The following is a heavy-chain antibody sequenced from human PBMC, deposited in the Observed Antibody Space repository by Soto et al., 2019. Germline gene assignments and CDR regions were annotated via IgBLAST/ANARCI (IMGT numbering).Heavy chain of an antibody. Sequence: HPGGSLRLSCAASGFTFSSYSMNWVRQAPGKGLEWVSYISSSSSTIYYADSVKGRFTISRDNAKNSLYLQMNSLRAEDTAVYYCARVPVDVVVVAATQSPYMDVWGKGTTVTVSS. D-gene: IGHD2-15*01. CDR3: ARVPVDVVVVAATQSPYMDV. J-gene: IGHJ6*03. CDR2: ISSSSSTI. V-gene: IGHV3-48*01. CDR1: GFTFSSYS.